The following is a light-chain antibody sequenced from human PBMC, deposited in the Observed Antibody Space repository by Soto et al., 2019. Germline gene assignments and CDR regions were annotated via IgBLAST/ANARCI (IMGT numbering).Light chain of an antibody. CDR2: EVS. V-gene: IGLV2-23*02. Sequence: QSVLTQPASVSGSPGQSITISCTRTSSDVGSYNLVSWYQQHPGKAPKLMIYEVSKRPSGVSNRFSGSKSGNTASLTISGLQAEDEADYYCCSYAGSSTFAVFGGGTKLTVL. CDR3: CSYAGSSTFAV. J-gene: IGLJ2*01. CDR1: SSDVGSYNL.